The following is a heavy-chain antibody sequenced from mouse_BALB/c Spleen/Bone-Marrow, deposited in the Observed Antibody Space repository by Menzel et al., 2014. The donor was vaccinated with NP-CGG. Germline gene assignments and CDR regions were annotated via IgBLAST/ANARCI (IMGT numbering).Heavy chain of an antibody. D-gene: IGHD2-1*01. J-gene: IGHJ2*01. CDR2: ISYRGST. CDR1: GDSITSGY. V-gene: IGHV3-8*02. CDR3: ATYDGTSVDS. Sequence: AQLQQSGPSLVKPSQTLSLTCSVTGDSITSGYLNWIRKFPGNKLEYMGYISYRGSTYYNPSLKSRISITRDTSKNQFYLQLNSVTTEDTATYYCATYDGTSVDSWGQGTTLTVPS.